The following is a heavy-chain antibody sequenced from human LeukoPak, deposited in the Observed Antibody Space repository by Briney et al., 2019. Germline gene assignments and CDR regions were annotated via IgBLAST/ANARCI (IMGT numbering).Heavy chain of an antibody. V-gene: IGHV3-23*01. D-gene: IGHD1/OR15-1a*01. CDR2: ISASGGST. CDR3: AKDKLEQRPYFFDY. CDR1: GFTFSSYG. Sequence: GGSLRLSCAASGFTFSSYGMSWVRQAPGKGLEWVSGISASGGSTYYADSVKGRFTISRDNSKNTLYLQMNSLRAEDTAVYYCAKDKLEQRPYFFDYWSQGTLVTVSS. J-gene: IGHJ4*02.